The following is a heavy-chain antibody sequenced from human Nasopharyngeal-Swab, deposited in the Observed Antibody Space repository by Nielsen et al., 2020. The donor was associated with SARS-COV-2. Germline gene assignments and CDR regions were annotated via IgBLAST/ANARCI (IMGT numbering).Heavy chain of an antibody. J-gene: IGHJ6*02. CDR2: IYYSGST. CDR3: ARVSTAYGSGSTSNNIPYYSYGMDV. V-gene: IGHV4-59*01. Sequence: WIRQPPGKGLEWIGNIYYSGSTNYNPSLKSRVTISVDTSKNQFSLKLSSVTAADTAVYYCARVSTAYGSGSTSNNIPYYSYGMDVWGQGTTVTVSS. D-gene: IGHD3-10*01.